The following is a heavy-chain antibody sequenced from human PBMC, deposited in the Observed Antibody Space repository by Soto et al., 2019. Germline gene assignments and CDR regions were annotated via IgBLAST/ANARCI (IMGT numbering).Heavy chain of an antibody. Sequence: SETLSLTCTVSGGSISSYYWSWIRQPPGKGLEWIGYIYYSGSTNYNPSLKSRVTISVDTAKNQFSLKLSSVTAADTAVYYCARVHWNYVGTVDYYYYMDVWGKGTTVTVSS. V-gene: IGHV4-59*01. D-gene: IGHD1-7*01. CDR1: GGSISSYY. CDR2: IYYSGST. J-gene: IGHJ6*03. CDR3: ARVHWNYVGTVDYYYYMDV.